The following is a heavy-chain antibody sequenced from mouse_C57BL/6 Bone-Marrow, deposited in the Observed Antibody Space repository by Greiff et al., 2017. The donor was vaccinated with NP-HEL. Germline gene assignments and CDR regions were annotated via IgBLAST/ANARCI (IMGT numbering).Heavy chain of an antibody. D-gene: IGHD1-1*01. CDR1: GYTFTSYW. V-gene: IGHV1-64*01. CDR2: IHPNSGST. J-gene: IGHJ3*01. Sequence: QVQLQQPGAELVKPGASVKLSCKASGYTFTSYWMHWVKQRPGQGLEWIGMIHPNSGSTNYNEKFKSKATLTVDKSSSTASMQLSSLTSEDSAVYDCARTGYGSSYGFAYWGQGTLVTVSA. CDR3: ARTGYGSSYGFAY.